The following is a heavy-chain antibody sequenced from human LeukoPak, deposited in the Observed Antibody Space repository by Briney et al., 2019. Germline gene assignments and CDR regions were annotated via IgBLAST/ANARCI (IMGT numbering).Heavy chain of an antibody. V-gene: IGHV4-34*01. D-gene: IGHD2-15*01. Sequence: SETLSLTCAAYGGSFSGYYWSWIRQSPGKGLEWIGEVNHSGRTNYNPSLKSRVFISVDTTKNQFSLELSCVTAADTAVYYCAREDRYCSGGRCYSWGQGTLVTVSP. CDR2: VNHSGRT. CDR3: AREDRYCSGGRCYS. J-gene: IGHJ4*02. CDR1: GGSFSGYY.